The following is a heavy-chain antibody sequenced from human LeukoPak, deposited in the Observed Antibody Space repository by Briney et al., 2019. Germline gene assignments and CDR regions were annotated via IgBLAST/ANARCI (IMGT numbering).Heavy chain of an antibody. V-gene: IGHV1-24*01. J-gene: IGHJ4*02. Sequence: ASVKVSCKVSGYTLTELSMHWVRQAPGKGLEWMGGFDPEDGETVYAQKFQGRVTMTEDTSTDTAYMELSSLRSEDTAVYYCATATTPLRYFDWLPLRYWGQGTLVTVSS. D-gene: IGHD3-9*01. CDR1: GYTLTELS. CDR2: FDPEDGET. CDR3: ATATTPLRYFDWLPLRY.